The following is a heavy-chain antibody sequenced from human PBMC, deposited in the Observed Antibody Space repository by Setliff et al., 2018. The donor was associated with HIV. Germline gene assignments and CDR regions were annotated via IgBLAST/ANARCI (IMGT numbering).Heavy chain of an antibody. Sequence: SETLSLTCTVSGGSISSSSYYWGWIRQPPGKGLEWIAYIYISGTTNYNPSLKSRVTISLDTSRNQFSLKLGSVTAADTAMYYCAREHCSGGSCNGFDIWGQGTMVTVSS. V-gene: IGHV4-61*05. CDR2: IYISGTT. CDR1: GGSISSSSYY. CDR3: AREHCSGGSCNGFDI. J-gene: IGHJ3*02. D-gene: IGHD2-15*01.